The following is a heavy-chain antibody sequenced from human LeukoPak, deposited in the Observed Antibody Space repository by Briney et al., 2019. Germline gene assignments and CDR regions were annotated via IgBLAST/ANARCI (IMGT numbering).Heavy chain of an antibody. CDR1: GGSISSNNW. CDR3: ARVALYESSGYNYFDY. CDR2: IYRTGST. Sequence: SETLSLTCAVSGGSISSNNWWSWVRQPPGKGLEWIGEIYRTGSTNYNPSLKSRVTISVDKSKNQFSLKLSSVTAADTAVYYCARVALYESSGYNYFDYWGQGTLVTVSS. V-gene: IGHV4-4*02. D-gene: IGHD3-22*01. J-gene: IGHJ4*02.